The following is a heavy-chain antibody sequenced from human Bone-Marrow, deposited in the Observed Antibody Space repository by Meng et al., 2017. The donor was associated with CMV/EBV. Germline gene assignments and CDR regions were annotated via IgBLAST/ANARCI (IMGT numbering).Heavy chain of an antibody. Sequence: GESLKISCAASGFTFSSYSMNWVRQAPGKGLEWVSYISSSSSTIYYADSVKGRFTISRGNAKNSLYLQMNSLRAEDTAVYYCANVLAVAGGDYWGQGTLVTVSS. V-gene: IGHV3-48*04. J-gene: IGHJ4*02. CDR2: ISSSSSTI. CDR3: ANVLAVAGGDY. D-gene: IGHD6-19*01. CDR1: GFTFSSYS.